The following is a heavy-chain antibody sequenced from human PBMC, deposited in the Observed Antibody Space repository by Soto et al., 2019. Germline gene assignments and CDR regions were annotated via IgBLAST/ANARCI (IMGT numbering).Heavy chain of an antibody. Sequence: QVQLQESGPGLVKPSETLSLTCTVSGGSISSYYWSWIRQPPGKGLEWIVYIYYSGSTNYNPSLKSRVTISVDTSKTQCSLKLSSVTAADTAVYYCARHSNEYRKSLDYWGQGTLVTVSS. CDR1: GGSISSYY. CDR2: IYYSGST. CDR3: ARHSNEYRKSLDY. V-gene: IGHV4-59*08. J-gene: IGHJ4*02. D-gene: IGHD1-1*01.